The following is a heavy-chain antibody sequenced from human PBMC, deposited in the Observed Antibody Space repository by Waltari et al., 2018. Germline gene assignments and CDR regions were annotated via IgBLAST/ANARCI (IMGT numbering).Heavy chain of an antibody. CDR3: ARGGARGYSYGSNWFDP. CDR2: LIPCCGCT. CDR1: GYTFTSYY. Sequence: VQLVQSGAEVKKHGASVKVSCKASGYTFTSYYMHWVRQAPGQGLEWMGILIPCCGCTSYAEKFQGGVTMPSDPSKSTVYMELGSLGSEDTAVYYCARGGARGYSYGSNWFDPWGQGTLVTVSS. J-gene: IGHJ5*02. D-gene: IGHD5-18*01. V-gene: IGHV1-46*01.